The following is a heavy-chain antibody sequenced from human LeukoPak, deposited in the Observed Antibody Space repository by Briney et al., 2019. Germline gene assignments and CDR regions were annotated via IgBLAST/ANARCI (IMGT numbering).Heavy chain of an antibody. CDR3: AREASIAVAGTDHDAFDI. CDR2: IYSGGST. Sequence: GGSLRLSCAASGFTVSSNYMSWGRQAPGKGLEWVSVIYSGGSTYYADSVKGRFTISRDNSKNTLYLQMNSLRAEDTAVYYCAREASIAVAGTDHDAFDIWGQGTMVTVSS. D-gene: IGHD6-19*01. V-gene: IGHV3-53*01. CDR1: GFTVSSNY. J-gene: IGHJ3*02.